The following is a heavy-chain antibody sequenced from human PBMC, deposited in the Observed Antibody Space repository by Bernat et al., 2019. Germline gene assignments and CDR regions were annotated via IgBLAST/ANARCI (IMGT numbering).Heavy chain of an antibody. CDR1: GFTFSNYA. Sequence: EVQLLESGGDLVRPGGSLRLSFVASGFTFSNYAMTWVRQAPGRGLEWVSAISDGGGSTYYGDSVRGRFTISRDNSRNTLYLQVNSLSAEDTAVYYCARRGRGPNPQWYYYIDAWGRGTTVTVSS. V-gene: IGHV3-23*01. J-gene: IGHJ6*03. CDR3: ARRGRGPNPQWYYYIDA. D-gene: IGHD3-16*01. CDR2: ISDGGGST.